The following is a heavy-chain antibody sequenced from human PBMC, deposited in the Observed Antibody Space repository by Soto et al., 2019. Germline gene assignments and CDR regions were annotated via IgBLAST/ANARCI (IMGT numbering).Heavy chain of an antibody. CDR2: IYYSVST. J-gene: IGHJ4*02. CDR1: GGSVSSGSYY. V-gene: IGHV4-61*01. CDR3: ARISGYSYGLPPYFDY. D-gene: IGHD5-18*01. Sequence: QVQLQESGPGLVKPSETLSLTCTVSGGSVSSGSYYWSWIRQPPGKGLEWIVYIYYSVSTNYNPSLKSRVTISVDTSKNQFSLKLSSVTAAGTAVYYCARISGYSYGLPPYFDYWGQGTMVTDSS.